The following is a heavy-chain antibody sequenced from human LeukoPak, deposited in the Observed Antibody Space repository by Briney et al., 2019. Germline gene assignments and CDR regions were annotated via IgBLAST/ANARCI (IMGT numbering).Heavy chain of an antibody. J-gene: IGHJ4*02. Sequence: SVKVSCKASGGTFSSYAISWVRQAPGQGLEWMGGIIPIFGTANYAQKFQGRVTITADESTSTAYMELSRLISEDTAGYYCAPLAGYSSGYYYLGNWGQGTLVTVSS. CDR1: GGTFSSYA. CDR3: APLAGYSSGYYYLGN. D-gene: IGHD3-22*01. CDR2: IIPIFGTA. V-gene: IGHV1-69*13.